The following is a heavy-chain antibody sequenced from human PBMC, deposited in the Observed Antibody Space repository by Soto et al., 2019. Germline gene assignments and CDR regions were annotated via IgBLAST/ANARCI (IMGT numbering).Heavy chain of an antibody. J-gene: IGHJ4*02. CDR2: IYSGGST. CDR3: ARDPWAADY. CDR1: GFTVSTKY. V-gene: IGHV3-66*01. Sequence: GGSLRRSCAASGFTVSTKYMSWVRQAPGKGLEWVSVIYSGGSTFYADSVRGRFTISRDNSKSTVNLQMNSLRAEDTAVYYCARDPWAADYWGQGTLVTVSS. D-gene: IGHD3-16*01.